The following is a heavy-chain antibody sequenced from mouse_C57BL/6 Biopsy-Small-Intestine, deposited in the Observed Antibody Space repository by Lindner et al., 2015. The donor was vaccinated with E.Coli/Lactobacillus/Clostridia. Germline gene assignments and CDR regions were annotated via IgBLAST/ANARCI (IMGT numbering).Heavy chain of an antibody. CDR2: IWTIGNT. D-gene: IGHD2-3*01. CDR3: ASARGDGSFAY. J-gene: IGHJ3*01. V-gene: IGHV2-6*01. CDR1: GFSLTSFG. Sequence: VQLQESGPGLVAPSQSLPITCTVSGFSLTSFGVDWVRQSPGKGLEWLGVIWTIGNTNYNSALKSRLSISKDNSKSQVFLKMDSLQTDDTAMYYCASARGDGSFAYWGQGTLVTVSA.